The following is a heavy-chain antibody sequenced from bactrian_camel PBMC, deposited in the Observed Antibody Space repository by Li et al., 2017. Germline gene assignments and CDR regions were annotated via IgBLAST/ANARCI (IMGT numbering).Heavy chain of an antibody. Sequence: HVQLVESGGGSVQAGGSLRLTCTMSGGTYTSNCMSWFRQAPGKEREGVAAVYGNGGARYYAASVQGRFIISLDNTKATVYLQMNSLKPEDTAMYYCAARGPYCYTKLSVRDFTYWGQGTQVTVS. CDR2: VYGNGGAR. CDR1: GGTYTSNC. D-gene: IGHD2*01. V-gene: IGHV3S6*01. J-gene: IGHJ6*01. CDR3: AARGPYCYTKLSVRDFTY.